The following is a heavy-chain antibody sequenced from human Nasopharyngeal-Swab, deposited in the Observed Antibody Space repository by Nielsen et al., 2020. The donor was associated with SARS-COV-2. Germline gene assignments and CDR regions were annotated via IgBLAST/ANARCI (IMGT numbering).Heavy chain of an antibody. V-gene: IGHV5-10-1*01. J-gene: IGHJ4*02. CDR1: GYSFTSYW. CDR3: ARRDGYIDDY. CDR2: IDPSDSYT. Sequence: GESLKISCKGSGYSFTSYWIGWVRQMPGKGLEWMGRIDPSDSYTNYSPSFQGHVTISADKSISTAYLQWSSLKASDTAMYYCARRDGYIDDYWGQGTLVTVSS. D-gene: IGHD5-24*01.